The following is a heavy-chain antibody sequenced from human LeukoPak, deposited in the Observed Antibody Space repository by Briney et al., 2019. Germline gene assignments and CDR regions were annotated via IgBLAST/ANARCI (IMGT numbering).Heavy chain of an antibody. Sequence: GGSLRLSCAASGFTFSSYWMQWVRRAPGKGLVGVSRINSDGSSTSYADSVKGRFTISRDNAKNTLYLQMNSLRADDTAVYYCARGVGYCSSTSCYWWFDPWGQGTLVTVSS. D-gene: IGHD2-2*01. CDR3: ARGVGYCSSTSCYWWFDP. V-gene: IGHV3-74*01. CDR1: GFTFSSYW. J-gene: IGHJ5*02. CDR2: INSDGSST.